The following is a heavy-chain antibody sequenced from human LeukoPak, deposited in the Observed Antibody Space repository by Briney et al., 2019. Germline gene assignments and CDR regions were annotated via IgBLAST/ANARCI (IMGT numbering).Heavy chain of an antibody. CDR1: GFTFSSYR. Sequence: GGSLRLSCAASGFTFSSYRMNWVRQAPGKGLEWVSSISSSGVYIYYADSVKGRFTISRDNAKNSLYLQMSSLSPDDTAVYFCARDPYSGNYGNYYYYYMDVWGKGTTVTISS. CDR3: ARDPYSGNYGNYYYYYMDV. J-gene: IGHJ6*03. V-gene: IGHV3-21*06. D-gene: IGHD1-26*01. CDR2: ISSSGVYI.